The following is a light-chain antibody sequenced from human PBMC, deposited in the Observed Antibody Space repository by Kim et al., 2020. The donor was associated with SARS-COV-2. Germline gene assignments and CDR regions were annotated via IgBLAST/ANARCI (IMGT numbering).Light chain of an antibody. J-gene: IGKJ2*01. Sequence: SPGKRATLSCSARETVTPNFVVWYQHKAGRSPRVVMYGASDRASGVPARFSGSGSATDFSLTITDLQPEDYGVYYCQYYGKSPPYTFGRGTKLEI. CDR1: ETVTPNF. V-gene: IGKV3-11*01. CDR2: GAS. CDR3: QYYGKSPPYT.